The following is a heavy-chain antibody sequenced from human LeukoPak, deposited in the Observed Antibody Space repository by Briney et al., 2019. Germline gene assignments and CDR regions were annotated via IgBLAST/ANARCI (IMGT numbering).Heavy chain of an antibody. D-gene: IGHD3-10*01. CDR2: ISWDSDSI. V-gene: IGHV3-9*01. J-gene: IGHJ4*02. CDR1: GFIFDDYA. CDR3: ARDPYYYGSGSCDY. Sequence: GGSLRLSCAASGFIFDDYAMHWVRQAPGKGLEWVSGISWDSDSIDYADSVKGRFTISRDNAKNSLYLQMNSLRAEDTAVYYCARDPYYYGSGSCDYWGQGTLVTVSS.